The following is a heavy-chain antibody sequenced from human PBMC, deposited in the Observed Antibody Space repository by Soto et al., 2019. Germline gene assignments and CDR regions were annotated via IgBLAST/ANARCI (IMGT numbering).Heavy chain of an antibody. Sequence: QVQLQESGPGLVKSSQTLSLTCTVSGGSISSGGNYWSWIRQHPEKGLEWIGYIYHSGSTYYNPSFKSRVTISVDTSKNQFSLKLNSVTAADTAVYYCARARMVRGVIYYYGMDVWGQGTTVTVSS. CDR3: ARARMVRGVIYYYGMDV. V-gene: IGHV4-31*03. CDR1: GGSISSGGNY. D-gene: IGHD3-10*01. CDR2: IYHSGST. J-gene: IGHJ6*02.